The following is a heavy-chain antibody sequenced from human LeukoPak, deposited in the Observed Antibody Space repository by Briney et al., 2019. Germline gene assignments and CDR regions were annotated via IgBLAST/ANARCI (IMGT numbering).Heavy chain of an antibody. CDR3: ARGGLFIDFWSGYYEYYFDY. J-gene: IGHJ4*02. V-gene: IGHV1-8*03. CDR1: GYTFTSYD. CDR2: MNPNSGNT. D-gene: IGHD3-3*01. Sequence: ASVKVSCKASGYTFTSYDINWVRQATGQGLEWMGWMNPNSGNTGYAQKFQGRVTITRNTSISTAYMELSSLRSEDTAVYYCARGGLFIDFWSGYYEYYFDYWGQGTLVTVSS.